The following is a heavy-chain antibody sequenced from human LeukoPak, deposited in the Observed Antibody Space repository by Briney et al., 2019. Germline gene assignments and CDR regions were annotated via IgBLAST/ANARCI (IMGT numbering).Heavy chain of an antibody. V-gene: IGHV1-18*01. CDR1: GYTFNSFG. CDR2: ISAYNGNT. D-gene: IGHD3-16*02. CDR3: ARDFRRDDDVWGSYRSSRVTLGY. J-gene: IGHJ4*02. Sequence: GASVKVSCKASGYTFNSFGINWVRQAPGQGLEWMGWISAYNGNTDYAQKLQGRITMTIDTSTTTAYTELRSLKSDDTAVYFCARDFRRDDDVWGSYRSSRVTLGYWGQGTLVTVSS.